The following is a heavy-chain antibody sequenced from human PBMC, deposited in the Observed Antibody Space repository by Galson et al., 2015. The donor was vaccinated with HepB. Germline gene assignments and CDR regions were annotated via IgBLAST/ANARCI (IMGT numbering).Heavy chain of an antibody. D-gene: IGHD3-10*01. V-gene: IGHV4-30-2*01. J-gene: IGHJ4*02. CDR3: ARAYYYGSGAYYFDS. CDR2: IYHSGIT. Sequence: TLSLTCAVSGDSISSGGYSWSWIRQPPGKGLEWIGYIYHSGITYYNPSLNSRVTISVDTSKNQFSLKLSSVTAADTAVYYCARAYYYGSGAYYFDSWGRGTLVTVSS. CDR1: GDSISSGGYS.